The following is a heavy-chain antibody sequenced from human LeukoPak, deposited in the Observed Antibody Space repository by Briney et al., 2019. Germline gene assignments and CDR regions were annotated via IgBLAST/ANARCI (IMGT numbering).Heavy chain of an antibody. CDR2: IYYSGST. Sequence: PSQTLSLTCTVSGGSIKIGDHYWSWIRQHPGKGLEWIGSIYYSGSTYYNPFLKSRVTISVDTSKNQFSLKLSSVTAADTAVYYCARRMPHCSSTSCHRYYFDYWGQGTLVTVSS. V-gene: IGHV4-39*01. J-gene: IGHJ4*02. CDR3: ARRMPHCSSTSCHRYYFDY. D-gene: IGHD2-2*01. CDR1: GGSIKIGDHY.